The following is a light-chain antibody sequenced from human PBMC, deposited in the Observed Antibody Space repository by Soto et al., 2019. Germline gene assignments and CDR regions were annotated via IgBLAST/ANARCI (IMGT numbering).Light chain of an antibody. CDR1: SSDVGDYNY. Sequence: QSALTQPPSASGSLGQSVTIPCTGTSSDVGDYNYVSWYQQHPGKVPKLMIYEVSKRPSGVPDRFSGSKSVNTASLTVSGLQAEDEADYYCSSFAGSPVVFGGGTKLTVL. CDR2: EVS. J-gene: IGLJ2*01. V-gene: IGLV2-8*01. CDR3: SSFAGSPVV.